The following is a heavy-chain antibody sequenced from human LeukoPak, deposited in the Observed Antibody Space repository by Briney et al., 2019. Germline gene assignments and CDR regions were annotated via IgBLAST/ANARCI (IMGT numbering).Heavy chain of an antibody. CDR2: INPNSGGT. Sequence: GASVKVSCKASGYTFTGYYMHWVRQAPGQGLEWMGWINPNSGGTNYAQKFQGRVTMTRDTSISTAYMELSRLRSDDTAVYYCARDIGARSSSCPDDYWGQGTLVTVSS. CDR3: ARDIGARSSSCPDDY. CDR1: GYTFTGYY. V-gene: IGHV1-2*02. J-gene: IGHJ4*02. D-gene: IGHD6-13*01.